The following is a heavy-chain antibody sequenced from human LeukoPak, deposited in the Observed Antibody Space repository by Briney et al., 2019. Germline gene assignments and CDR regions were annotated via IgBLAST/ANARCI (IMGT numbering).Heavy chain of an antibody. CDR3: ARDRSSTVTNSWYFDL. J-gene: IGHJ2*01. Sequence: PGGSLRLSCAASGFTFSDYYMSWIRQAPGKGLEGVSYITSSGSTLYYADSVKGRFTISRDNTKNSLYLQMNSLRAEDTAVYYCARDRSSTVTNSWYFDLWGRGTLVTVSS. CDR2: ITSSGSTL. V-gene: IGHV3-11*01. D-gene: IGHD4-17*01. CDR1: GFTFSDYY.